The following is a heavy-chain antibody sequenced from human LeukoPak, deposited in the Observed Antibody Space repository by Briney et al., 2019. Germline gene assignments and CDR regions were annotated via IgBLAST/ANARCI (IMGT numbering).Heavy chain of an antibody. CDR3: AKGGGYEAQYYYYYLDV. V-gene: IGHV3-30*02. CDR2: IRYDGSNK. CDR1: GFTFSSYG. D-gene: IGHD5-12*01. J-gene: IGHJ6*03. Sequence: PGGSLRLSCAASGFTFSSYGMYWVRQAPGKGLEWVAFIRYDGSNKYYADSVKGRFTISRDNSKNTLYLQMKSLRAEDTAVCYCAKGGGYEAQYYYYYLDVWGKGTTVTISS.